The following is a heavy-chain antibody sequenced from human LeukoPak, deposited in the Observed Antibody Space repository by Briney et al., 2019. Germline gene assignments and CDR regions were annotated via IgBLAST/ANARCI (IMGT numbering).Heavy chain of an antibody. Sequence: QAGGSLRLSCAASGFTFSSYWMHWVRQAPGKGLVWVSRINNDGSTTTYADSVKGRFTISRDNAKNTLYVQMNSLRTEDTAVYYCVSFGSGRPYWGQGTLVTVSS. CDR2: INNDGSTT. CDR3: VSFGSGRPY. V-gene: IGHV3-74*01. J-gene: IGHJ4*02. CDR1: GFTFSSYW. D-gene: IGHD3-10*01.